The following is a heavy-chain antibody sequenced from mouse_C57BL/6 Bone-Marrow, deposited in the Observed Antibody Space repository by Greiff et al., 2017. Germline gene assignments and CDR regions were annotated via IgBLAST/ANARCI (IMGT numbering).Heavy chain of an antibody. J-gene: IGHJ3*01. V-gene: IGHV1-4*01. Sequence: QVQLKESGAELARPGASVQMSCKASGYTFTSYTMNWVKQRPGQGLEWIGDINPSSGYTKYNQKFKDKATLTAYKSSSPAYMQLSSLTSEDSAVYYSARRGLRQKWFAYWFQGTLVAVSA. CDR1: GYTFTSYT. D-gene: IGHD2-4*01. CDR2: INPSSGYT. CDR3: ARRGLRQKWFAY.